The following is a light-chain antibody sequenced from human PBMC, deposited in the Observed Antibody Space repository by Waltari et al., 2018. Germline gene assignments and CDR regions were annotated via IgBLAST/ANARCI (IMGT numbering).Light chain of an antibody. CDR2: DAS. CDR3: QKYGTLPAT. V-gene: IGKV3-20*01. J-gene: IGKJ1*01. Sequence: EIVLTQSPGTLSLSPGVRATLSCRASQSVSRYLAWYQQKPGQAPRLLIYDASIRASGIPDRFSGSGSGTDFSLTISRLEPEDFAVYYCQKYGTLPATFGQGTKVQMK. CDR1: QSVSRY.